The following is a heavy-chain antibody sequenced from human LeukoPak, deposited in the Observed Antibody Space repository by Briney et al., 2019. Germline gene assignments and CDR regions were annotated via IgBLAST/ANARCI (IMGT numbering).Heavy chain of an antibody. CDR3: ARQVDGGFDY. J-gene: IGHJ4*02. Sequence: GESLKISCKASGYSFTTYWIGWVRQMPGKGLEWMAIIYPAYSDTRYSPSFQGQVTISADKSISTAYLQWSSLKASDTAMYYCARQVDGGFDYWGQGTLVTVSS. D-gene: IGHD2-15*01. CDR1: GYSFTTYW. V-gene: IGHV5-51*01. CDR2: IYPAYSDT.